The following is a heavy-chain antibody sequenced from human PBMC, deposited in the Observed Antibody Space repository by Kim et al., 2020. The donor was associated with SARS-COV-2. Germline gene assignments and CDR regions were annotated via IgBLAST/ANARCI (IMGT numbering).Heavy chain of an antibody. J-gene: IGHJ3*02. V-gene: IGHV4-59*01. Sequence: SETLSLTCTVSNSSISSYFWSWIRQPPGKGLEWIAYIYYSGTTNYNPSLKSRVTISVDTSKNQFSLKVTSVTAADTAMYYCARGWDTFDIWGQGTMITVSS. CDR2: IYYSGTT. D-gene: IGHD2-15*01. CDR3: ARGWDTFDI. CDR1: NSSISSYF.